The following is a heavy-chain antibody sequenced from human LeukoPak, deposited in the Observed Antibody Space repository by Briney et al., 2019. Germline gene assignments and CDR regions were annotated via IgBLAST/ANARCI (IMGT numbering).Heavy chain of an antibody. Sequence: GGSLRLSRAASGFTFSNYATSWVRQAPEKGLEWVSGVDGSGGSTYYPDSVKGRFTISRDNSKNTLYLQMNSLRAEDTAVYYCAKSPYGSGAHWFDPWGQGTLVTVSS. J-gene: IGHJ5*02. CDR3: AKSPYGSGAHWFDP. V-gene: IGHV3-23*01. CDR1: GFTFSNYA. D-gene: IGHD3-10*01. CDR2: VDGSGGST.